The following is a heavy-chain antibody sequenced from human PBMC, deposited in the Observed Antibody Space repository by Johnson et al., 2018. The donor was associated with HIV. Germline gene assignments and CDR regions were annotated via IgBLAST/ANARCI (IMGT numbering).Heavy chain of an antibody. CDR3: ARDHLRRSHAFDI. CDR1: GFTFSSYG. CDR2: IWYDGSNK. D-gene: IGHD2-15*01. V-gene: IGHV3-33*01. J-gene: IGHJ3*02. Sequence: QVQLVESGGVLVQPGESLRLSCAASGFTFSSYGMHWVRQAPGKGLEWVAVIWYDGSNKYYADSVKGRFTISRDNSKNTLYLQMNSLRAEDTAVYYCARDHLRRSHAFDIWGQGTMVTVSS.